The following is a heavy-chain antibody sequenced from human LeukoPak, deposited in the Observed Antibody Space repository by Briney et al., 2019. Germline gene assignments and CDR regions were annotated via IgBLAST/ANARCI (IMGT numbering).Heavy chain of an antibody. CDR2: ISYDGSDK. V-gene: IGHV3-30*04. Sequence: PGRSLRLSCAASGFTFSLYTMHWVRQAPGKGLEWVALISYDGSDKYYADSVKGRFTISRDNSKNTLYLQMNSLRAEDTAVYYCAREAGPIGEADVWGKGTTVTVSS. D-gene: IGHD2-8*01. CDR3: AREAGPIGEADV. CDR1: GFTFSLYT. J-gene: IGHJ6*04.